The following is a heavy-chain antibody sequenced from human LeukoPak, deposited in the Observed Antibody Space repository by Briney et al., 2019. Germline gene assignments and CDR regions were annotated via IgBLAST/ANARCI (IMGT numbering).Heavy chain of an antibody. Sequence: ASVKVSCKASGYISTNYYMHWVRQAPGQGLEWTGTINPSGGSTTYAQKFQGRVTMTRDTSTSTVYMELSSLRSEDTAVYYCARDHGSAYYRAPRHWGQGTLVTVSS. CDR1: GYISTNYY. J-gene: IGHJ4*02. D-gene: IGHD3-10*01. V-gene: IGHV1-46*01. CDR2: INPSGGST. CDR3: ARDHGSAYYRAPRH.